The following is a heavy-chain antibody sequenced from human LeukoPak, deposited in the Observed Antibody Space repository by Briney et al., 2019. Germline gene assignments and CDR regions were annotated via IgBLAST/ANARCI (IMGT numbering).Heavy chain of an antibody. Sequence: PGGSLRLSCAASGFTFSSYSMNWVRQAPGKGLEWVSSISSISYIYYADSVKGRFTISSDTAENSLYLQMNSLRAEDTAVYYCARDQYGDYALDYWGQGTLVTVSS. CDR2: ISSISYI. CDR3: ARDQYGDYALDY. D-gene: IGHD4-17*01. V-gene: IGHV3-21*01. J-gene: IGHJ4*02. CDR1: GFTFSSYS.